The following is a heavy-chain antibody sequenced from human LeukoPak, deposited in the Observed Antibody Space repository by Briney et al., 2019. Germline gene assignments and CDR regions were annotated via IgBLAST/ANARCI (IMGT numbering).Heavy chain of an antibody. CDR2: IKQDGSEK. D-gene: IGHD3-10*01. Sequence: GGSLRLSCAASGFTFSSYWMSWVRQAPGKGLEWVANIKQDGSEKYYVDSVKGRFTISRENAKNSLYLQMNSLRAGDTAVYYCARGTLGHITMVRGVITGYMDVWGKGTTVTISS. J-gene: IGHJ6*03. V-gene: IGHV3-7*01. CDR3: ARGTLGHITMVRGVITGYMDV. CDR1: GFTFSSYW.